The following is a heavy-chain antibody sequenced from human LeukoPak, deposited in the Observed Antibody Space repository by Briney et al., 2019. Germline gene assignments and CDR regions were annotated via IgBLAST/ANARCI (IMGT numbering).Heavy chain of an antibody. J-gene: IGHJ3*02. V-gene: IGHV4-34*01. CDR2: INHSGST. CDR3: ASGYYGSGSYYTNDI. D-gene: IGHD3-10*01. CDR1: GGSISSYY. Sequence: SETLSLTCTVSGGSISSYYWSWIRQSPGKGLEWIGEINHSGSTNYNPSLKSRVTISVDTSKNQFSLKLSSVTAADTAVYYCASGYYGSGSYYTNDIWGQGTMVTVSS.